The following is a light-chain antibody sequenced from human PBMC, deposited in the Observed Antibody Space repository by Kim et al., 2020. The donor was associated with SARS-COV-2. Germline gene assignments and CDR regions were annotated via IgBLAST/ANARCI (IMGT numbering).Light chain of an antibody. J-gene: IGLJ1*01. CDR3: CSYAGSHYV. Sequence: PGQSVTISCTGTSSDVGCYNYVSWYQQHPGKAPKLMIYDVSKRPSGVPDRFSGSKSGNTASLTISGLQAEDEADYYCCSYAGSHYVFGTGTKVTVL. V-gene: IGLV2-11*01. CDR1: SSDVGCYNY. CDR2: DVS.